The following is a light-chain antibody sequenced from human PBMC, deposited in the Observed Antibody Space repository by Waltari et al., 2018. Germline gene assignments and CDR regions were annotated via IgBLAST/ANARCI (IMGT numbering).Light chain of an antibody. CDR2: GAS. CDR3: HQFRDSRGS. J-gene: IGKJ4*01. V-gene: IGKV3-20*01. CDR1: QSVTSTY. Sequence: EIVLTQSPGTLSLSPGDRATLSCRASQSVTSTYFAWYQQKPGQAPRLLIYGASNRATGIPDRFSGSGSGTDFTLTISRLEPEDFAVYYCHQFRDSRGSFGGGTKVDIK.